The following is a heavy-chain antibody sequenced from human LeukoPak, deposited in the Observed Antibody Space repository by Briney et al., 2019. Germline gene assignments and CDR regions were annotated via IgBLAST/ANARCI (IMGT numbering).Heavy chain of an antibody. J-gene: IGHJ4*02. V-gene: IGHV3-53*01. CDR2: IYSGGST. CDR1: GFTVSSNY. Sequence: GGSLRLSCAASGFTVSSNYMSWVRQAPGKGLEWVSVIYSGGSTYYADSVKGRFTISRDNSKNTLYLQMNSLRAEDTAVYYCARDDYYDSSGYPPSWGQGTLVTVSS. D-gene: IGHD3-22*01. CDR3: ARDDYYDSSGYPPS.